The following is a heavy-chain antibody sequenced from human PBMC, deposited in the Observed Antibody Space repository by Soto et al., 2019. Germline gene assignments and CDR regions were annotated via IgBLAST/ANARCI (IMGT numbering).Heavy chain of an antibody. J-gene: IGHJ4*02. CDR2: IYYSGST. V-gene: IGHV4-31*03. Sequence: SETLSLTCTVSGGSISSGGYYWSWIRQHPGKGLEWIGYIYYSGSTYYNPSLKSRVTISVDTSKNQFSLKLSSVTAADTVVYYCARDLLGPFDYWGQGTLVTVSS. CDR1: GGSISSGGYY. D-gene: IGHD3-16*01. CDR3: ARDLLGPFDY.